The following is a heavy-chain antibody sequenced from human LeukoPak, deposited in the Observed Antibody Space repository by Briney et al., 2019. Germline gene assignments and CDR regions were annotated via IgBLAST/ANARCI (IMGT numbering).Heavy chain of an antibody. CDR1: GGSLSSSSYY. D-gene: IGHD2-21*01. V-gene: IGHV4-39*01. J-gene: IGHJ4*02. CDR2: IYYSGST. Sequence: SETLSLTCTVSGGSLSSSSYYWGWIRQPPGKGLEWIGSIYYSGSTYYNPSLKSRVTISVDTSKNQFSLKLSSVTAADTAVYYCARPSYSGEDCWGQGTLVTVSS. CDR3: ARPSYSGEDC.